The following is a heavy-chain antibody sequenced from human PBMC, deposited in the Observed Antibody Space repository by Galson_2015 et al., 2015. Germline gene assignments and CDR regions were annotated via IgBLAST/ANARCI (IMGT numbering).Heavy chain of an antibody. J-gene: IGHJ4*02. D-gene: IGHD2-2*01. CDR3: ARASQDCSSATCPYTY. CDR2: IIPIFGKA. Sequence: SVKVSCKASGGTFRNSAINWVRQAPGQGPEWVGGIIPIFGKANSAQKFQGRVTITADRSTTTAYPELSSLRSDDTAVYYCARASQDCSSATCPYTYWGQGTLVTVSS. V-gene: IGHV1-69*06. CDR1: GGTFRNSA.